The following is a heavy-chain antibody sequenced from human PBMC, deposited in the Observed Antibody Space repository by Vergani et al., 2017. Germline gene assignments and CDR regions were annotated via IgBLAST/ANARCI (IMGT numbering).Heavy chain of an antibody. J-gene: IGHJ5*02. CDR3: ARGNXSVNCPKYNWLAP. D-gene: IGHD2-15*01. CDR1: GGSMSDFY. Sequence: QVHLQESGPGVVKPSDTLSLTCTVSGGSMSDFYWTWIRQPAGRGLEWIGRIYPNGNGNYNESLRSRLTMSIDTSRSQFSLSLSSVTAADTAVYYCARGNXSVNCPKYNWLAPWGRGILVTVSS. V-gene: IGHV4-4*07. CDR2: IYPNGNG.